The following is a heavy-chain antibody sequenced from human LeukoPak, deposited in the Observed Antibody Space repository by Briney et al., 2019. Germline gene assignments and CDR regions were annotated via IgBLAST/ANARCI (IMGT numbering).Heavy chain of an antibody. CDR2: INPNSGGT. V-gene: IGHV1-2*02. D-gene: IGHD6-13*01. Sequence: ASVKVSCKASGYTFTGYYMHWVRQAPGQGLEWMGWINPNSGGTNYAQKFQGRVTMTRDTSISTAYMELSRLRSDDTAVYYCARDLGSSWYEHLLDYWGQGTLVTVSS. J-gene: IGHJ4*02. CDR1: GYTFTGYY. CDR3: ARDLGSSWYEHLLDY.